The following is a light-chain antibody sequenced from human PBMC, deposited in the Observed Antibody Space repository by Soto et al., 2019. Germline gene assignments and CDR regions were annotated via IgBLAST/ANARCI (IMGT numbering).Light chain of an antibody. CDR2: DAS. CDR1: QSVSSY. CDR3: QQRSNLPPFP. V-gene: IGKV3-11*01. J-gene: IGKJ3*01. Sequence: EIVLTQSPATLSLSPGEIATLSCRASQSVSSYLAWYQQKPGQAPRLLIYDASNRATGIPARFSGSGSGTDFTLTISSLEPEDFAVYYCQQRSNLPPFPFCPGTKVDIK.